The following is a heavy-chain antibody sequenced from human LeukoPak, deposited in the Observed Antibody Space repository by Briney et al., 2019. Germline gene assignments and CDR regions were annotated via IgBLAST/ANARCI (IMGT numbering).Heavy chain of an antibody. CDR2: MDQHAREI. CDR1: GFTLSTYW. V-gene: IGHV3-7*01. CDR3: ARGVYHFDY. D-gene: IGHD2/OR15-2a*01. Sequence: PGGSLSLACPASGFTLSTYWMGWVRQAPGKGLEWVAYMDQHAREIYYVESVKARFTISRDNAQNSLYMQMNRLRVEDTALYYCARGVYHFDYWGQGTLVTVSS. J-gene: IGHJ4*02.